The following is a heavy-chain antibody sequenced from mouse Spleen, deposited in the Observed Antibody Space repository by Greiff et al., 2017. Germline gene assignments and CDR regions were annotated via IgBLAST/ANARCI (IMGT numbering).Heavy chain of an antibody. D-gene: IGHD4-1*01. V-gene: IGHV1-82*01. Sequence: VQLQQSGPELVKPGASVKISCKASGYAFSSSWMNWVKQRPGKGLEWIGRIYPGDGDTNYNGKFKGKATLTADKSSSTAYMQLSSLTSEDSAVYFCARELGGGYFDYWGQGTTLTVSS. CDR1: GYAFSSSW. J-gene: IGHJ2*01. CDR3: ARELGGGYFDY. CDR2: IYPGDGDT.